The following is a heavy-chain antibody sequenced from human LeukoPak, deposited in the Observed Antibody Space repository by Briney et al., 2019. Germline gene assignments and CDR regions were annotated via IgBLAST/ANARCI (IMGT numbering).Heavy chain of an antibody. J-gene: IGHJ6*03. CDR3: ALLWFGELSQDYYYYYYMDV. V-gene: IGHV1-2*02. D-gene: IGHD3-10*01. CDR1: GYTFTGDY. Sequence: ASVKVSCKASGYTFTGDYMHWVRQAPGQGLEWMGWINPNSGGTNYAQKFQGGVTMTRDTSISTAYMELSRLRSDDTAVYYCALLWFGELSQDYYYYYYMDVWGKGTTVTVSS. CDR2: INPNSGGT.